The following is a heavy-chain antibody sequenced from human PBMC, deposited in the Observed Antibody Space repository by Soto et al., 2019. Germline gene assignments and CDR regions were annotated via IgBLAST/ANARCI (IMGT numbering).Heavy chain of an antibody. CDR3: ARPGYSYGFVYYFDY. V-gene: IGHV5-51*01. D-gene: IGHD5-18*01. Sequence: TGESLKISCKGSGYSFTSYWIGWVRQMPGKGLEWMGIIYPGDSDTRYSPSFQGQVTISADKSISTAYLQWSSLKASDTAMYYCARPGYSYGFVYYFDYWGQGTLVTVSS. CDR1: GYSFTSYW. J-gene: IGHJ4*02. CDR2: IYPGDSDT.